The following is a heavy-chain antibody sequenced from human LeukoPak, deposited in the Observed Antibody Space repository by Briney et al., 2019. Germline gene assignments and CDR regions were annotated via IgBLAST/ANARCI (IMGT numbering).Heavy chain of an antibody. D-gene: IGHD5-18*01. Sequence: PGGSLRLSCAASGITISRSWMHWVRQAPGKGLVWVSRISNDGSRTSYADSVKGRFTISRDNAKNTLYLQMNSLRAEDTAMYYCARDVSYGYDYWGQGTLVTVSS. V-gene: IGHV3-74*01. J-gene: IGHJ4*02. CDR2: ISNDGSRT. CDR3: ARDVSYGYDY. CDR1: GITISRSW.